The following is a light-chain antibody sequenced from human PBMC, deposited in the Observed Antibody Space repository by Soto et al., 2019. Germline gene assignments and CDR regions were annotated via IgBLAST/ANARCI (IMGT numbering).Light chain of an antibody. V-gene: IGKV3-15*01. J-gene: IGKJ1*01. Sequence: EIVMTQFPATLSLSPGESATLSCRASQSVSTKVAWYQQKPGQAPRLLMYGAATWATGIPARFSGSGSGTEFALTISGLQFEGFAVYYCQQYSDWVWTFGQGTKVEIK. CDR3: QQYSDWVWT. CDR1: QSVSTK. CDR2: GAA.